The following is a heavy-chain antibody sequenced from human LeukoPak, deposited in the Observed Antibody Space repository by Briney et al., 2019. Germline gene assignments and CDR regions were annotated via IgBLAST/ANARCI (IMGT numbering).Heavy chain of an antibody. J-gene: IGHJ6*02. CDR3: ARDGRFLEWNSYYYYYGMDV. CDR2: IYYSGST. V-gene: IGHV4-59*01. Sequence: MPSETLSLTCTVSGGSISSYYWSWIRQPPGKGLEWIGYIYYSGSTNYNPSLKSRVTISVDTSKNQFSLKLSSVTAADTAVYYCARDGRFLEWNSYYYYYGMDVWGQGTTVTVSS. CDR1: GGSISSYY. D-gene: IGHD3-3*01.